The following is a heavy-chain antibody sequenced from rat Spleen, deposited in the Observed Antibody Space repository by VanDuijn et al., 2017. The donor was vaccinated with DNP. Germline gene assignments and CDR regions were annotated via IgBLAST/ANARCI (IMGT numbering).Heavy chain of an antibody. D-gene: IGHD1-11*01. Sequence: EVQLVESGGGLVQPGRSLKLSCAASEFTFSNYGMAWVRQAPTKGLEWVATISYDGSNTFYRDSVKGRFTISRDNAKTTLYPQMNSLRSEDTATYYCTRINYGGYYYVMDAWGQGASVTVSS. CDR1: EFTFSNYG. CDR2: ISYDGSNT. CDR3: TRINYGGYYYVMDA. J-gene: IGHJ4*01. V-gene: IGHV5-29*01.